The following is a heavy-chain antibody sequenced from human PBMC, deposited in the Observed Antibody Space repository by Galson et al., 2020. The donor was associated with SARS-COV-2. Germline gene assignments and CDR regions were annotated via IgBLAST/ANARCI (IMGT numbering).Heavy chain of an antibody. CDR2: TYYRSEWYS. CDR3: ARGLAGSSWWFDP. V-gene: IGHV6-1*01. CDR1: GDSVSRNSAT. J-gene: IGHJ5*02. Sequence: SQTLSPTCAISGDSVSRNSATWNWIRQSPTRGLEWLGRTYYRSEWYSDYAVSVKSRITINADTPKNQFSLHLKSVTPEDTAIYFCARGLAGSSWWFDPWGQGTLVTVS. D-gene: IGHD2-15*01.